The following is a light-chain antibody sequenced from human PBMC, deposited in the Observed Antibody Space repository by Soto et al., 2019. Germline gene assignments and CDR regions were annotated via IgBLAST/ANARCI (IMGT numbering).Light chain of an antibody. CDR2: RNN. Sequence: QSVLTQPPSASGTPGQRVTISCSGSTSNIGSNYVYWYQQVPGTAPKLLVQRNNQRPSGVPDRFSGSKSGTSASLDISGLRSEDEADYYCAAWDDSVSGSYVFGAGTKLTV. CDR3: AAWDDSVSGSYV. V-gene: IGLV1-47*01. CDR1: TSNIGSNY. J-gene: IGLJ1*01.